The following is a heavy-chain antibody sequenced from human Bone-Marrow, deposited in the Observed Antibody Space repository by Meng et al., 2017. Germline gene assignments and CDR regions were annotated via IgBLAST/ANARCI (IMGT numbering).Heavy chain of an antibody. Sequence: QSHLRRSGQDRVKPSGTLSLTCGVSGASVRSGYWYTWVRQPPGKGLEWIGEFHHSGTTNYNPSLRSRVTISVDTSKNQFSLRLTSVTAADTAVYYCAASPGWWRIDSWGQGTLVTVSS. CDR1: GASVRSGYW. CDR3: AASPGWWRIDS. CDR2: FHHSGTT. D-gene: IGHD6-19*01. V-gene: IGHV4-4*02. J-gene: IGHJ4*02.